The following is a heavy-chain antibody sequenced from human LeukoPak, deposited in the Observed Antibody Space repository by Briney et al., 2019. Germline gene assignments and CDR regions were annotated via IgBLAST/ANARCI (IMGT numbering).Heavy chain of an antibody. CDR1: GGSISTNTYY. CDR3: AKSIRGVIIPFDY. V-gene: IGHV4-39*07. J-gene: IGHJ4*02. D-gene: IGHD3-10*01. Sequence: SETLSLTCIVSGGSISTNTYYWGWIRLPPGKGLEWIGEIHHRGTTYYNPSLRSRVTISVDTSKNQFSLRLTSVTAADTAVYYCAKSIRGVIIPFDYWGQGTLVTVSS. CDR2: IHHRGTT.